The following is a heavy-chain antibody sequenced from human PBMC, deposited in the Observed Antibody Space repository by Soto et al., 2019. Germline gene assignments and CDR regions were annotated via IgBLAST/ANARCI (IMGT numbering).Heavy chain of an antibody. V-gene: IGHV3-30*18. J-gene: IGHJ6*02. CDR2: ISYDGGNK. Sequence: GGSLRLSCVASGFTFSSYGMHWVRQAPGKGLEWVAVISYDGGNKYYADSVKGRFTFSRDNSKNTLYLQMNSLRAEDTAVYYCAKSDSSYYYGMDVWGQGTTVTVS. CDR3: AKSDSSYYYGMDV. CDR1: GFTFSSYG. D-gene: IGHD2-2*01.